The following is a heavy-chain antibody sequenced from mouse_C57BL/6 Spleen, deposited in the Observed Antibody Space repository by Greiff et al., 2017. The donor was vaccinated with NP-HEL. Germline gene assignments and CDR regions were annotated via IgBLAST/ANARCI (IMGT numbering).Heavy chain of an antibody. J-gene: IGHJ2*01. CDR1: GYTFTSYW. CDR2: INPSNGGT. Sequence: QVQLKQSGTELVKPGASVKLSCKASGYTFTSYWMHWVKQRPGQGLEWIGNINPSNGGTNYNEKFKSKATLTVDKSSSTAYMQLSSLTSEDSAVYYCARLGRGDYFDYWGQGTTLTVSS. CDR3: ARLGRGDYFDY. V-gene: IGHV1-53*01. D-gene: IGHD4-1*01.